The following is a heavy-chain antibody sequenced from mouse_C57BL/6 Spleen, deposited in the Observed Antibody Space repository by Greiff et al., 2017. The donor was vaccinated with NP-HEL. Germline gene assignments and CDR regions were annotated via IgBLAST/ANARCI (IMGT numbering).Heavy chain of an antibody. CDR1: GFSLTSYG. CDR3: ARNFLDYYGSSYGYFDV. J-gene: IGHJ1*03. V-gene: IGHV2-2*01. Sequence: QVQLKESGPGLVQPSQSLSITCTVSGFSLTSYGVHWVRQSPGKGLEWLGVIWSGGSTDYNAAFISRLSISKDNSKSQVFFKMNSLQADDTAIYYCARNFLDYYGSSYGYFDVWGTGTTVTVSS. D-gene: IGHD1-1*01. CDR2: IWSGGST.